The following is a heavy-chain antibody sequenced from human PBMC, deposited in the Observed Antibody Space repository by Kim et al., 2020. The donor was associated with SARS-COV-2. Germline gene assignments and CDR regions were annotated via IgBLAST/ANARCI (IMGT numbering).Heavy chain of an antibody. Sequence: SETLSLTCTVSGGSISSSSYYWGWIRQPPGKGLEWIGSIYYSGSTYYNPSLKSRVTISVDTSKNQFSLKLSSVTAADTAVYYCARGGYSYVYWFDPWGQGTLVTVSS. D-gene: IGHD5-18*01. CDR3: ARGGYSYVYWFDP. CDR2: IYYSGST. J-gene: IGHJ5*02. CDR1: GGSISSSSYY. V-gene: IGHV4-39*01.